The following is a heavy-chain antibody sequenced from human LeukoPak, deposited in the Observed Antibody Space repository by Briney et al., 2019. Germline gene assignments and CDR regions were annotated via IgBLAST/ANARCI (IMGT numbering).Heavy chain of an antibody. D-gene: IGHD3-10*01. Sequence: PSETLSLTCTVSGGSISSYYWSWIRQPPGKGLEWIGYIYYSGSTNYNPSLKSRVTISVDTSKNQFSLKLSSVTAADTAVYYCARGPVLWFGGLLYWFDPWGQGTLVTVSS. CDR1: GGSISSYY. CDR2: IYYSGST. V-gene: IGHV4-59*01. CDR3: ARGPVLWFGGLLYWFDP. J-gene: IGHJ5*02.